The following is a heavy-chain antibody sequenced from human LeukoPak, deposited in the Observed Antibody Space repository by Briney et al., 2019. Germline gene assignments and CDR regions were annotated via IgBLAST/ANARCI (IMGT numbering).Heavy chain of an antibody. CDR1: GFTFSSYG. CDR2: ISYDGTNK. J-gene: IGHJ4*02. Sequence: PGGSLRLSCAASGFTFSSYGMNWVRQAPGKGLEWVAVISYDGTNKFYVDSLRGRFTISRDNSKNTLYLQMNSLRAEDTAVYYCAKDGYYGSGTHPDYWGQGTLVTVSS. D-gene: IGHD3-10*01. CDR3: AKDGYYGSGTHPDY. V-gene: IGHV3-30*18.